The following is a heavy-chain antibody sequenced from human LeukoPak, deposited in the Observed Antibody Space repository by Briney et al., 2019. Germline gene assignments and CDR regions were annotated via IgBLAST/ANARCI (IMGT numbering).Heavy chain of an antibody. CDR2: IKQGGSEK. V-gene: IGHV3-7*01. D-gene: IGHD6-13*01. J-gene: IGHJ3*02. Sequence: EPGGSLRLSCAASGFTFSSYWMSWVRQAPGKGLEWVANIKQGGSEKYYVDSVKGRFTISRDNAKNSLYLQMNSLRAEDTAVYYCARVQYSSSWYSAFDIWGQGTMVTVSS. CDR3: ARVQYSSSWYSAFDI. CDR1: GFTFSSYW.